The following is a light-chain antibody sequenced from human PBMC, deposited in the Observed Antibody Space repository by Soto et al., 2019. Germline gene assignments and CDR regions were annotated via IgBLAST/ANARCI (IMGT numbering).Light chain of an antibody. V-gene: IGKV2-28*01. Sequence: EIVMTQSPPSLTVTPGEPASISCRSSQRLLHSNGNYFLDWYLQKPGQSPQLLIYLGFNRASGVPDRVSGSGAGKDFTLKISRVEAEEVGFYSCMQALKTPHILGRGPRLEIK. J-gene: IGKJ2*01. CDR2: LGF. CDR1: QRLLHSNGNYF. CDR3: MQALKTPHI.